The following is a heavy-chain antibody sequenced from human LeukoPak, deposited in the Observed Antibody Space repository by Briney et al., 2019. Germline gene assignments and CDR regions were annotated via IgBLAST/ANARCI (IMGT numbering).Heavy chain of an antibody. Sequence: GASVKVSCKASGYTFTSYYMHWVRQAPGQGLEWMGWMNPNSGNTGYAQKFQGRVTITRNTSISTAYMELSSLRSEDTAVYYCARGGYDILTGYYEYPFDYWGQGTLVTVSS. V-gene: IGHV1-8*03. D-gene: IGHD3-9*01. CDR1: GYTFTSYY. J-gene: IGHJ4*02. CDR2: MNPNSGNT. CDR3: ARGGYDILTGYYEYPFDY.